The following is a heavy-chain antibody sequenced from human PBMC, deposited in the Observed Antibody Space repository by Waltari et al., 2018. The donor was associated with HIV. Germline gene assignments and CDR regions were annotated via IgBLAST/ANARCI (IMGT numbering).Heavy chain of an antibody. V-gene: IGHV3-33*01. CDR2: IRYDGSNK. J-gene: IGHJ6*02. CDR1: GFIFRAYG. Sequence: VQLVESGGAVVQPGKSLRLSCAASGFIFRAYGMHWVRQAPGKGLEWVALIRYDGSNKYYSDSVKGRFTISRDNAKNTLFLEMSDLRVDDTATYFCARGSRLVAAYYYYGLDVWGPGTTVTVSS. D-gene: IGHD3-10*01. CDR3: ARGSRLVAAYYYYGLDV.